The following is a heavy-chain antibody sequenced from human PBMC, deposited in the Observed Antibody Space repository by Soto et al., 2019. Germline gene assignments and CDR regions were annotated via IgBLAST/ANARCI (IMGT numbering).Heavy chain of an antibody. D-gene: IGHD2-21*02. CDR1: GGTFGTYG. V-gene: IGHV1-69*14. CDR2: IIPASDTE. CDR3: ATSVTAGTYYNYCLDV. J-gene: IGHJ6*02. Sequence: QVHLVQSGAEVKKPGSSVNISCKASGGTFGTYGLNWVRQFPGQGLEWMGGIIPASDTENYAQKFQGRVTITADKSTNIAHMQMDSLTSDDTSVYYCATSVTAGTYYNYCLDVWGQGTTVTVS.